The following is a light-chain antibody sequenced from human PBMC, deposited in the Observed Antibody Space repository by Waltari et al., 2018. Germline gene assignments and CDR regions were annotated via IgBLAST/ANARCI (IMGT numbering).Light chain of an antibody. Sequence: DIQMTQSPSSLSASVGDRDIITYRATQTVGTHLNSYQQRPGKAPKLLVYDASSLQSGVPSRFSGSGSGTDYALTISSLQPEDVATYYCQQGHTAPLYAFGQGTKVEVK. CDR2: DAS. J-gene: IGKJ2*01. CDR1: QTVGTH. CDR3: QQGHTAPLYA. V-gene: IGKV1-39*01.